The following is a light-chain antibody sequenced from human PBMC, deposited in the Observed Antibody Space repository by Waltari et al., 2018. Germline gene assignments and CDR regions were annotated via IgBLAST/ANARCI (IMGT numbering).Light chain of an antibody. CDR1: SSDVGGYNY. J-gene: IGLJ3*02. V-gene: IGLV2-14*01. CDR2: DVT. Sequence: QSALTQPASVSGSPGQSITISRTGTSSDVGGYNYSSWYQQHPGKAPKLMIYDVTKRPSGVSNRFSGSKSANTASLTISGLQAEDEADYYCSSYTTSTWVFGGGTKLTVL. CDR3: SSYTTSTWV.